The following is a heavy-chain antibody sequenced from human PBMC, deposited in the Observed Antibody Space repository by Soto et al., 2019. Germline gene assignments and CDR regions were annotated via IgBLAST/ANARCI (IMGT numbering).Heavy chain of an antibody. Sequence: QITLKESGPTLVRPTQTLTLTCAFSGFSLSTSGVGVGWIRQPPGKALEWLAVIYWDDSKHYSPSLRSRLTFSIDPSKTPVVLTLTPMAPLDTGTYYCANKGPADWPLDYWAREPWSPSPQ. V-gene: IGHV2-5*02. CDR3: ANKGPADWPLDY. D-gene: IGHD3-9*01. CDR2: IYWDDSK. CDR1: GFSLSTSGVG. J-gene: IGHJ4*02.